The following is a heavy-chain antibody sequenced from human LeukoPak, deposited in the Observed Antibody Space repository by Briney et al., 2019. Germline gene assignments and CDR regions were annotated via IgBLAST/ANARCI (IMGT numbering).Heavy chain of an antibody. J-gene: IGHJ6*02. Sequence: PSETLSLTCTVSGGSISSSSYYWGWIRQPPGKGLEWIGSIYYSGSTYYNPSLKSRVTISVDTSKNQFSLKLSSVTAADTAVYYRARHLYYDFWSGYELYYYYYGMDVWGQGTTVTVSS. D-gene: IGHD3-3*01. V-gene: IGHV4-39*01. CDR3: ARHLYYDFWSGYELYYYYYGMDV. CDR1: GGSISSSSYY. CDR2: IYYSGST.